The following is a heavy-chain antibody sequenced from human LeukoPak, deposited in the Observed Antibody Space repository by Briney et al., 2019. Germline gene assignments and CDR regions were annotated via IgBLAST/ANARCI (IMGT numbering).Heavy chain of an antibody. V-gene: IGHV3-7*03. D-gene: IGHD3-10*01. J-gene: IGHJ4*02. Sequence: GGSLRLSCAASGFTFRSYWMSWVRQAPGKGLEWVANINQDRREEYYVDSVRGRFTISRDNAKSSLFLQMNSLRAEDTAVYYCARDRGYGSGSYYIRVFDYWGQGTLVTVSS. CDR1: GFTFRSYW. CDR2: INQDRREE. CDR3: ARDRGYGSGSYYIRVFDY.